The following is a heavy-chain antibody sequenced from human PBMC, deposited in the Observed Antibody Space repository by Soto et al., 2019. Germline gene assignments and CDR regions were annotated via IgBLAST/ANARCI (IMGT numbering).Heavy chain of an antibody. J-gene: IGHJ6*02. CDR2: ICDIGVSGYTPAT. CDR1: VGSSTSSS. V-gene: IGHV4-59*01. CDR3: TRGEDAFFYYGLDV. Sequence: SEALSLTCTVSVGSSTSSSWSWIRRPPGKGLEWIADICDIGVSGYTPATSYNPSLKSRVNMSVDTSKSQFSLKLTSVTAADTAVYYCTRGEDAFFYYGLDVWGQGIKVHVSS.